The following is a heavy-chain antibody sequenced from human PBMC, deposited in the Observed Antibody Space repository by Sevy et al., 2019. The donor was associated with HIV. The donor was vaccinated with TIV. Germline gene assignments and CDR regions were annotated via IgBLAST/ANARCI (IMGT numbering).Heavy chain of an antibody. CDR1: GYTFSDSGYY. CDR3: ARESYDFWTGPVDYDYGMDV. Sequence: ASVKVSCKASGYTFSDSGYYVHWVRQAPGQGLEWMGWINPKSGVTNYAQKFQGRVTMTRDTSVSTANMELNRLTTEDTAVYYCARESYDFWTGPVDYDYGMDVWGQGTTVTVSS. J-gene: IGHJ6*02. V-gene: IGHV1-2*02. CDR2: INPKSGVT. D-gene: IGHD3-3*01.